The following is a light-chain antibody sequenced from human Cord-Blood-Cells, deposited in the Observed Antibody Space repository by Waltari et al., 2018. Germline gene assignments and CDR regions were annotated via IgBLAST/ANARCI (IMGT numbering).Light chain of an antibody. Sequence: DIQLTQSPSFLSASVGDRVTIPCRASQGISSYLAWYQQKPGKAPKLLIYAASTLQSGVPSRFSGSGSGTEFTRTISSLQPEDFATYYCQQLNSYPPFTFGPGTKVDIK. J-gene: IGKJ3*01. CDR3: QQLNSYPPFT. V-gene: IGKV1-9*01. CDR1: QGISSY. CDR2: AAS.